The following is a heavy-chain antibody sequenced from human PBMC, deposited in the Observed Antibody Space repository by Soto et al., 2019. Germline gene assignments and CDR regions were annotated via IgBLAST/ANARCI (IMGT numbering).Heavy chain of an antibody. Sequence: EVQLVESGGGLVQPGGSLRLSCEASGLTFSNYWMHWVRQAPGKGLVWVARIHRDGTSTSYADSVKGRFTISRDNAKNTLYLQMKSLRAEDTAVYYCAREGAYCGGDCYSLWYFDLWGRGTQVTVSS. V-gene: IGHV3-74*01. CDR1: GLTFSNYW. J-gene: IGHJ2*01. CDR2: IHRDGTST. CDR3: AREGAYCGGDCYSLWYFDL. D-gene: IGHD2-21*02.